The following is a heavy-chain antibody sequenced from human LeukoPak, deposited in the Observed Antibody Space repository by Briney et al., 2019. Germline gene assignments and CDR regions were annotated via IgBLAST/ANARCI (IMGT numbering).Heavy chain of an antibody. D-gene: IGHD3-10*01. Sequence: SQTLSLTCPVSGGSVSSDNSYWNWIRQPAGKGLEWIGRIYADGSSTYNPSLKSRVTISVDTSKNQFSLRLTSMTAADTAVYYCARGYYYRRWGQGTLVTVSS. CDR2: IYADGSS. CDR3: ARGYYYRR. V-gene: IGHV4-61*02. CDR1: GGSVSSDNSY. J-gene: IGHJ4*02.